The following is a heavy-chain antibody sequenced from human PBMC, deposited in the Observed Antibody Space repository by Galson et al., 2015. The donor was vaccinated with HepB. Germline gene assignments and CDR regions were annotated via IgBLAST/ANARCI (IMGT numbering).Heavy chain of an antibody. J-gene: IGHJ5*02. CDR1: GFTFSSYN. CDR2: ISSSSSYI. V-gene: IGHV3-21*01. CDR3: ARVPAVYGSGSYGFDP. D-gene: IGHD3-10*01. Sequence: SLRLSCAASGFTFSSYNMNWVRQAPGKGLEWVSSISSSSSYIYYADSVKGRFTIFRDNAKNSLYLLMNSLRAEDTAVYYCARVPAVYGSGSYGFDPWRQGTLVTVSS.